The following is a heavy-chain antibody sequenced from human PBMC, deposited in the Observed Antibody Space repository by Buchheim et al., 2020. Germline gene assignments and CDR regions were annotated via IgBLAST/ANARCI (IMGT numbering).Heavy chain of an antibody. J-gene: IGHJ5*02. D-gene: IGHD2-15*01. CDR2: INHSGST. CDR1: GGSFSGYY. CDR3: ARAFGGYCSGGSCHLNWFDP. V-gene: IGHV4-34*01. Sequence: QVQLQQWGAGLLKPSETLSLTCAVSGGSFSGYYWSWIRQPPGKGLEWIGEINHSGSTNYNPSLKSRVTISVDTSKQQFFLKLSSVTAADTAVYYCARAFGGYCSGGSCHLNWFDPWGQGTL.